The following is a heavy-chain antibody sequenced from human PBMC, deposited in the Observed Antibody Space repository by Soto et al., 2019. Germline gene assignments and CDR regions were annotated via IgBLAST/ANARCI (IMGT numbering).Heavy chain of an antibody. CDR3: ASEGQEVEEWKYYYGSGSYYNVSYYYYYGMDV. V-gene: IGHV3-33*01. D-gene: IGHD3-10*01. J-gene: IGHJ6*02. CDR1: GFTFSSYG. CDR2: IWYDGSNK. Sequence: GGSLRLSCAASGFTFSSYGMHGVRQAPGKGLEWVAVIWYDGSNKYYADSVKGRFTISRDNYKNTLWLEMNSLRAEDKAVYYCASEGQEVEEWKYYYGSGSYYNVSYYYYYGMDVWGQGTTVTVSS.